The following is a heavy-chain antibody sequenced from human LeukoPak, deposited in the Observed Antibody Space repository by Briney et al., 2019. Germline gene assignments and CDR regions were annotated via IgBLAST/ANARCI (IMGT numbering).Heavy chain of an antibody. CDR2: IYSGGST. CDR3: ARDHYGAFDI. J-gene: IGHJ3*02. CDR1: GFTVSSNY. V-gene: IGHV3-53*01. D-gene: IGHD3-10*01. Sequence: GGSLRLSCAASGFTVSSNYMSWVRQAPGKGLEWISVIYSGGSTYYADSVKGRFTISRDNSKNTLYLQMNSLRAEDTAVYYCARDHYGAFDIWGQGTMVTVSS.